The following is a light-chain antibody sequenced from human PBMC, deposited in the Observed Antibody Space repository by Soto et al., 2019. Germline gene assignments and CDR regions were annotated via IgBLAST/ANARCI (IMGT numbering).Light chain of an antibody. J-gene: IGKJ4*01. CDR3: QQYGTSPT. CDR2: GAS. CDR1: QGVTSTY. Sequence: VLPQSPGTLSLSPGGRATLSGRASQGVTSTYLAWYQQKPGQAPRLLIYGASSRATGIPDRFSGSGSGTDFTLTISTLEPEDFAVYYCQQYGTSPTFGGGTKVDI. V-gene: IGKV3-20*01.